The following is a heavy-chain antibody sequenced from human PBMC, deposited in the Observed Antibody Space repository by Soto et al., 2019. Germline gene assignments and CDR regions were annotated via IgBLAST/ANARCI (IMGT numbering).Heavy chain of an antibody. CDR1: GETFSGYH. CDR3: ARAHPLLPLDY. Sequence: QVQLQQWGAGLLKPSETLSLTCAVYGETFSGYHWNWIRQRPGKGLEWIGEIDHSGSTNYNSSLESPLTVSVDTSKNQFSLKLHSVTAEDTALYFCARAHPLLPLDYWGQGTLVTVSS. V-gene: IGHV4-34*01. CDR2: IDHSGST. D-gene: IGHD2-21*01. J-gene: IGHJ4*02.